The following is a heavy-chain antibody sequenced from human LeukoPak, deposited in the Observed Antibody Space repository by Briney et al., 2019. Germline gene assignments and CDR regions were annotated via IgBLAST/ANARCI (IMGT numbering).Heavy chain of an antibody. CDR1: GFTFDDYA. J-gene: IGHJ4*02. CDR2: ISWDGGST. Sequence: AGGSLRLSCAASGFTFDDYAMHWVRQAPGKGLEWVSLISWDGGSTYYADSVKGRFTISRDNSKNSLYLQMNSLRAEDTALYYCAKDNPGYCSSTSCYTGYFDYWGQGTLVTVSS. V-gene: IGHV3-43D*03. D-gene: IGHD2-2*02. CDR3: AKDNPGYCSSTSCYTGYFDY.